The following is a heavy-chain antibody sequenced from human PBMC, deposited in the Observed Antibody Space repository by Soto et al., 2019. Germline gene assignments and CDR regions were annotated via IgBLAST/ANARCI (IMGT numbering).Heavy chain of an antibody. Sequence: SETLSLTCTVSGGSVTNSGYYWGWIRQSPGKGLEWIGSVYYRGRSYSKSSVKSRVTISVDTSKNRFSLSLNSVTASDTAVYFCVSQRTTVPTQAYFDYWGPGALVTVSS. CDR2: VYYRGRS. V-gene: IGHV4-39*01. CDR1: GGSVTNSGYY. D-gene: IGHD4-17*01. J-gene: IGHJ4*02. CDR3: VSQRTTVPTQAYFDY.